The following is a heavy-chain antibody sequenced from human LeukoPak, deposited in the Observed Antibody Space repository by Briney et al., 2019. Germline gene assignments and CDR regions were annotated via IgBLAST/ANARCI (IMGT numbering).Heavy chain of an antibody. J-gene: IGHJ3*02. CDR3: ASSIVVVIATPYDAFDI. Sequence: SETLSLTCAVYGGSFSGYYWSWIRQPAGKGLEWIGRIYTSGSTNYNPSLKSRVTISVDTSKNQFSLKLSSVTAADTAVYYCASSIVVVIATPYDAFDIWGQGTMVTVSS. V-gene: IGHV4-59*10. CDR2: IYTSGST. CDR1: GGSFSGYY. D-gene: IGHD2-21*01.